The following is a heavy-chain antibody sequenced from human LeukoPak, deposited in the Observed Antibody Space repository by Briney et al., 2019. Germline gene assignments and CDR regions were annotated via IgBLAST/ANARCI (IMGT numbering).Heavy chain of an antibody. Sequence: ASVKVSCKASGGTFSSYAISWVRQAPGQGLEWMGGIIPIFGTANYAQKFQGRVTITADKSTSTAYMELSSLRSEDTAVYYCARKSGYDQYFDYWGQGTLVTVSS. CDR1: GGTFSSYA. CDR2: IIPIFGTA. J-gene: IGHJ4*02. D-gene: IGHD5-12*01. V-gene: IGHV1-69*06. CDR3: ARKSGYDQYFDY.